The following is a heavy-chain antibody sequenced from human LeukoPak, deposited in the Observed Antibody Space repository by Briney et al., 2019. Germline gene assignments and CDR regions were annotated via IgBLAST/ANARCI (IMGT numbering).Heavy chain of an antibody. J-gene: IGHJ6*03. CDR3: ARAYSERYGLGYYYMDV. CDR2: ISSSSSYI. V-gene: IGHV3-21*01. Sequence: SGGSLRLSCAASGFTFSTYSMNWVRQAPGKGLEWVSSISSSSSYIYYADSVKGRFTISRDNAKKSVYLQVNSLRAEDTAVYYCARAYSERYGLGYYYMDVWGKGTAVTISS. CDR1: GFTFSTYS. D-gene: IGHD1-26*01.